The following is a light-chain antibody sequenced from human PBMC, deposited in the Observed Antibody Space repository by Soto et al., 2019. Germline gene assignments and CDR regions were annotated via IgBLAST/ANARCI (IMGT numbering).Light chain of an antibody. CDR1: QSVSTN. CDR2: GAS. J-gene: IGKJ4*01. Sequence: EIVMTQSPATLSMSPGERATLSFSASQSVSTNLAWYQQKPGQAPRLLISGASTRATGIPARFSGSGSGTEFTLTISSLQSEDFAVYYCQQYNNWPLTFGGGTKVDI. CDR3: QQYNNWPLT. V-gene: IGKV3-15*01.